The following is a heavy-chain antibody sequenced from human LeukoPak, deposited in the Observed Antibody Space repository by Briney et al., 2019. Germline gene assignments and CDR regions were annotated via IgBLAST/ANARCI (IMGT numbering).Heavy chain of an antibody. V-gene: IGHV3-30*04. J-gene: IGHJ4*02. Sequence: LPGGSLRLSCAASGFTFSSYAMHWVRQAPGKGLEWVAVISYDGSNKYYADSVKGRFTISRDNSKNTLYLQMNSLRAEDTAVYYCARDRRYSSGWLVDYWGQGTLVTVSS. CDR1: GFTFSSYA. CDR3: ARDRRYSSGWLVDY. D-gene: IGHD6-19*01. CDR2: ISYDGSNK.